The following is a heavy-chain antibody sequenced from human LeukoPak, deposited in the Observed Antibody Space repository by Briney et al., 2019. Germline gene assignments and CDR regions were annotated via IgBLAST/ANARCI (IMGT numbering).Heavy chain of an antibody. CDR1: GGSFSGYY. D-gene: IGHD3-10*01. CDR3: ARERDYYGSGSYPYNWFDP. J-gene: IGHJ5*02. V-gene: IGHV4-34*01. Sequence: SETLSLTCAVYGGSFSGYYWIWIRQPPGKGLEWIGEINHSGSINYNPSLKSRVTISVDTSKNQFSLQLNSVTPEDTAVYYCARERDYYGSGSYPYNWFDPWGQGTLVTVSS. CDR2: INHSGSI.